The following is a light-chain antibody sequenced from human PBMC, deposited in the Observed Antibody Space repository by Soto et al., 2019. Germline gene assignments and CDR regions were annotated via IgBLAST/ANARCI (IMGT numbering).Light chain of an antibody. J-gene: IGLJ1*01. CDR2: SDV. CDR3: QSYDSGPPESYV. V-gene: IGLV1-40*01. Sequence: QSVLTQPPSVSGAPGQTVTISCTGSSSNIGAGFGVHWYQHLPGTTPKLLIHSDVSWPSGVSARFSAFESGASASLVISGLQPEDEGDYFCQSYDSGPPESYVFGPGTKLTVL. CDR1: SSNIGAGFG.